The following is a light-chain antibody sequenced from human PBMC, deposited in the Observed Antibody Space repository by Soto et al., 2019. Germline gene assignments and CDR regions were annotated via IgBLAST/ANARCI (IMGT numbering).Light chain of an antibody. V-gene: IGKV3-11*01. J-gene: IGKJ4*01. CDR3: QQRSNWPLT. CDR2: DAS. Sequence: EIVMTQSPATQSVSTEKTATLCCXASQSVSSYLAWYQQKPGQAPRLLIYDASNRATGIPARFSGSGSGTDFTLTISSLEPEDFAVYYCQQRSNWPLTFGGGTKVDIK. CDR1: QSVSSY.